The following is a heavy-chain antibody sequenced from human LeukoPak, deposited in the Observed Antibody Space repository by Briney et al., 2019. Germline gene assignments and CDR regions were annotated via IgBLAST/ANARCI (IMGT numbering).Heavy chain of an antibody. CDR1: GFTFSSYW. D-gene: IGHD4-11*01. CDR3: ARAVHDYSNYPGYYYMDV. J-gene: IGHJ6*03. CDR2: IKQDGSEK. Sequence: GGSLRLSCAASGFTFSSYWMSWVRQAPGKGLEWVANIKQDGSEKYYVDSVKGRFTISRDNAKNSLYLQMNSLRAEDTAVYYCARAVHDYSNYPGYYYMDVWGKGTTVTVSS. V-gene: IGHV3-7*01.